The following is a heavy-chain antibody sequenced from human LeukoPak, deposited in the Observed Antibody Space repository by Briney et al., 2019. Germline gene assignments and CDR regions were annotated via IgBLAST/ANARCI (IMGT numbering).Heavy chain of an antibody. D-gene: IGHD4-17*01. Sequence: GGSLLLSCAASGFTFSSYGMNGVRPARGEGRGWGAFIGYDGSNKYYADSVKGRFTISSDNSRDTLYLQMNSLRAEDTAVYYCATGGHADYGDYSHLCYFDLWGRGTLVTVSS. CDR2: IGYDGSNK. J-gene: IGHJ2*01. CDR3: ATGGHADYGDYSHLCYFDL. CDR1: GFTFSSYG. V-gene: IGHV3-30*02.